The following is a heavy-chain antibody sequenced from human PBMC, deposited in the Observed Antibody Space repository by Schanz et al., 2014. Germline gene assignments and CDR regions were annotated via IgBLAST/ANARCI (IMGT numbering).Heavy chain of an antibody. Sequence: QVQLVQSGAELRKPGTSVKVSCKTSGYTFSNDDINWVRQAIGQGPEWMGWMQPDSGKTHYAEKFQGRVTITADKSSDTAYMELSSLRSEDTAVYYCAREVGLYDRGWFDPWGQGTLVTVSS. CDR3: AREVGLYDRGWFDP. CDR1: GYTFSNDD. V-gene: IGHV1-8*01. J-gene: IGHJ5*02. CDR2: MQPDSGKT. D-gene: IGHD3-22*01.